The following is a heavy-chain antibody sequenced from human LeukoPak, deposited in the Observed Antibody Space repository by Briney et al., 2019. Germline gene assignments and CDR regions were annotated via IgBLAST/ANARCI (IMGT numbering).Heavy chain of an antibody. D-gene: IGHD6-6*01. CDR1: GYTFTSYD. CDR3: AREAAAPYNWFDP. V-gene: IGHV1-8*01. Sequence: ASVQVSCQASGYTFTSYDIHWVRQATGQGLEWMGWMNPNSGNTGYAQKVQGRVTMTRNTSISTAYMELSSLRSEDTAVYYCAREAAAPYNWFDPWGQGTLVTVSS. CDR2: MNPNSGNT. J-gene: IGHJ5*01.